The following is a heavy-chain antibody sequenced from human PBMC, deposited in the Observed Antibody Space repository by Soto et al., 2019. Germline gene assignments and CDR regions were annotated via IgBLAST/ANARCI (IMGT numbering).Heavy chain of an antibody. CDR2: IYYSGST. J-gene: IGHJ4*02. D-gene: IGHD6-6*01. Sequence: QVQLQESGPGLVKPSQTLSLTCTVSGGSISSGGYYWSWIRQHPGKGLEWIGYIYYSGSTYYNPSLKSRVTISVDTSKNQFYLKLSSVTAADTAVYYCARVLTSRGSSFSPALDYWGQGTLVTVSS. CDR3: ARVLTSRGSSFSPALDY. CDR1: GGSISSGGYY. V-gene: IGHV4-31*03.